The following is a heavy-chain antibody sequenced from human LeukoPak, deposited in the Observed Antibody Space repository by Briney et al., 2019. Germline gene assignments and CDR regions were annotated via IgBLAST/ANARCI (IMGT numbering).Heavy chain of an antibody. CDR1: GYTLTELS. D-gene: IGHD5-24*01. CDR3: ATGKMATSR. CDR2: FDPEDGET. V-gene: IGHV1-24*01. J-gene: IGHJ4*02. Sequence: ASVKVSCKVSGYTLTELSMHWVRQAPGKGLEWMGGFDPEDGETIYAQKFQGRVTITEDTSTDTAYMALSSLRSEDTGVYYCATGKMATSRWGQGTLVTVSS.